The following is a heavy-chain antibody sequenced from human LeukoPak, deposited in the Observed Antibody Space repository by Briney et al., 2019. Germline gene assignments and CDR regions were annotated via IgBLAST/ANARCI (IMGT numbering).Heavy chain of an antibody. V-gene: IGHV3-30*02. CDR2: IRYDGCNK. J-gene: IGHJ4*02. CDR1: GFTFSSYG. D-gene: IGHD6-6*01. Sequence: GGSLRLSCAASGFTFSSYGMHWVRQAPGKGLEWVAFIRYDGCNKYYADSVKGRFTISRDNSKNTLYLQMNSLRAEDTAVYYCAKIGPAVLDYWGQGTLVTVSS. CDR3: AKIGPAVLDY.